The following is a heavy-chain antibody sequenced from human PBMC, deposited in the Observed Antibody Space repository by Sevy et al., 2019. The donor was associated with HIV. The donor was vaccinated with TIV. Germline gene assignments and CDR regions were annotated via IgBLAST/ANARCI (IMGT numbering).Heavy chain of an antibody. CDR2: IRYDESEQ. D-gene: IGHD3-3*01. J-gene: IGHJ4*02. CDR3: AKDPRPSHRITTFGGVDYFEY. CDR1: GFTFSTYG. Sequence: GGSLRLSCAASGFTFSTYGMHWDRQAPGKGLEWVAFIRYDESEQYCADSVKGRCTTSRDNSKRTLYLRLSSLRDEDTAVYYCAKDPRPSHRITTFGGVDYFEYWGQGTLVTVSS. V-gene: IGHV3-30*02.